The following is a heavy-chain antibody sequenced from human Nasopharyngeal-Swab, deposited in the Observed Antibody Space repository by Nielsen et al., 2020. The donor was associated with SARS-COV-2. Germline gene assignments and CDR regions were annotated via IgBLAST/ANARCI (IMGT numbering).Heavy chain of an antibody. J-gene: IGHJ6*02. CDR3: ARDPRGLSSPSGMDV. Sequence: SAKVSCKASGYTFTSHAMHWVRQAPGQRLEWLGWINAANGDTKYSQKFQGRVTITKDTYASTAYMELSSLRSEDTAVYYCARDPRGLSSPSGMDVWGQGTTVTVS. CDR2: INAANGDT. D-gene: IGHD3-16*02. CDR1: GYTFTSHA. V-gene: IGHV1-3*01.